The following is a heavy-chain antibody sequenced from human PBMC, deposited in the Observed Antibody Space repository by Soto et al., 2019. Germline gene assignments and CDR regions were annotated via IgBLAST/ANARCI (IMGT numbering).Heavy chain of an antibody. CDR1: GYTFTSYG. CDR3: ARDEGAAGDWYFDL. CDR2: ISAYNGNT. J-gene: IGHJ2*01. V-gene: IGHV1-18*01. Sequence: QVQLVQSGAEVKKPGASVKVSCTASGYTFTSYGISWVRQAPGQGLEWMGWISAYNGNTNYAQKLEGRVTMTTYTSTRTASMELRSLRSDDTAVYYCARDEGAAGDWYFDLWGRGTLVTVSS. D-gene: IGHD6-13*01.